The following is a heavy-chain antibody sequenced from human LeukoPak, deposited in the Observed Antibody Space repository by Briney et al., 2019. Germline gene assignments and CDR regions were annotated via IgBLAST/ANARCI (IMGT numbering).Heavy chain of an antibody. J-gene: IGHJ3*02. CDR3: ARDRMVGATSSLAAFDI. CDR1: GGSFSGYY. Sequence: PSETLSLTCAVYGGSFSGYYWSWIRQPPGKGLEWIGEINHSGSTNYNPSLKSRVTISVDTSKNQFSLKLSSVTAADTAVYYCARDRMVGATSSLAAFDIWGQGTMVTVSS. V-gene: IGHV4-34*01. D-gene: IGHD1-26*01. CDR2: INHSGST.